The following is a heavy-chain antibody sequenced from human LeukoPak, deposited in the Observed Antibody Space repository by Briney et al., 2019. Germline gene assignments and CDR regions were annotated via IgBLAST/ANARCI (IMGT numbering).Heavy chain of an antibody. J-gene: IGHJ3*02. D-gene: IGHD3-10*01. CDR1: GFTFSNAW. V-gene: IGHV3-15*07. CDR3: TLTRI. Sequence: GGSLRLSCAASGFTFSNAWMNWVRQAPGKGLEWVCRIKSKTDGGTTDYAAHVKGRFTISRDDSKNTLYLQMNSVKAEDTAVYYCTLTRIWGQGTMVTVSS. CDR2: IKSKTDGGTT.